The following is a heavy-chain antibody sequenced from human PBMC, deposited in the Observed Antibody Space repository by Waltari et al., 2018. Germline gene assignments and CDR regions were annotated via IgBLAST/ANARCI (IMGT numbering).Heavy chain of an antibody. CDR2: ISSSSSTI. J-gene: IGHJ4*02. CDR3: ARDPHSSSWVIAPKYFDY. V-gene: IGHV3-11*04. CDR1: GASFTSSLYF. D-gene: IGHD6-13*01. Sequence: QVQLQESGPGLVKPSQTLSLSCAVSGASFTSSLYFWVWIRQSPGKGLEWVSYISSSSSTIYYADSVKGRFTISRDNAKNSLYLQMNSLRAEDTAVYYCARDPHSSSWVIAPKYFDYWGQGTLVTVSS.